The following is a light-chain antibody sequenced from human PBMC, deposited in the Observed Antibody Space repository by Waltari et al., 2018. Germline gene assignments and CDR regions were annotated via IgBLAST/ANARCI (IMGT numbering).Light chain of an antibody. V-gene: IGLV3-21*01. CDR1: NIGRKN. J-gene: IGLJ3*02. CDR2: YDS. CDR3: QVWETSDRVV. Sequence: SYVLTQPPSVSVAPRKTARITCGGNNIGRKNVKWYQQKPGQAPVLVIFYDSDRPSGIPERFSGSNFDNTATLTIGRVEAGDEADYYCQVWETSDRVVFGGGTKLTVL.